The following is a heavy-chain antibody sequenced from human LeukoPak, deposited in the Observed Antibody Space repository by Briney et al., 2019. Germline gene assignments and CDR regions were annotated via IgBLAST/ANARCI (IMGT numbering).Heavy chain of an antibody. CDR1: GYTFTGYY. CDR2: INPNSGGT. J-gene: IGHJ4*02. D-gene: IGHD6-19*01. Sequence: ASVKVSCKASGYTFTGYYMHWERQAPGQGLEWMGWINPNSGGTNYAQKFQGRVTMTRDTSISTAYMELSRLRSDDTAVYYCARDNGSGWSNLYYFDYWGQGTLVTVSS. CDR3: ARDNGSGWSNLYYFDY. V-gene: IGHV1-2*02.